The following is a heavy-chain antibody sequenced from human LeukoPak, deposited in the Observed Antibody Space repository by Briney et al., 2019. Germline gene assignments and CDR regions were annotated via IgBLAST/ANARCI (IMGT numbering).Heavy chain of an antibody. D-gene: IGHD1-26*01. Sequence: PGGSLRLSCAASGSTFKNYAMSWVRQAPGKGLEWVSGISGSGGRTYYADSVKGRFSISRDNSRNTLYLQMNSLRAEDTAVYYCAKLGYSGNYSKHPGMVGYWGQGTLVTVSS. CDR1: GSTFKNYA. J-gene: IGHJ4*02. CDR2: ISGSGGRT. V-gene: IGHV3-23*01. CDR3: AKLGYSGNYSKHPGMVGY.